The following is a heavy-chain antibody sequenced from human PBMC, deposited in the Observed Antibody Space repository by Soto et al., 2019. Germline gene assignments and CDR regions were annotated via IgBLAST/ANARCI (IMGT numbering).Heavy chain of an antibody. CDR2: ISAYNGNT. D-gene: IGHD5-12*01. J-gene: IGHJ5*02. CDR3: ARDARLRGYSGYADFDP. CDR1: GYTFTSYG. Sequence: GASVKVSCKASGYTFTSYGISWVRQAPGQGLEWMGWISAYNGNTNYAQKLQGRVTMTTDTSTSTAYMELRSLRSDDTAVYYCARDARLRGYSGYADFDPWGQGTLVTVSS. V-gene: IGHV1-18*01.